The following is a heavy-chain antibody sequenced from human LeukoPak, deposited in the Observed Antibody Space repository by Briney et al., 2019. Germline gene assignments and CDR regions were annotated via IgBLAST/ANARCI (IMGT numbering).Heavy chain of an antibody. J-gene: IGHJ3*02. CDR2: VYYSGSS. V-gene: IGHV4-39*07. CDR3: ARGIVGATYAFDI. Sequence: SETLSLTCTVSGGSISSSGYYWGWIRQPPGKGLEWIGSVYYSGSSFYNPSLKSRVTISVDTSKNQFSLKLSSVTAADTAVYYCARGIVGATYAFDIWGQGTMVTVSS. D-gene: IGHD1-26*01. CDR1: GGSISSSGYY.